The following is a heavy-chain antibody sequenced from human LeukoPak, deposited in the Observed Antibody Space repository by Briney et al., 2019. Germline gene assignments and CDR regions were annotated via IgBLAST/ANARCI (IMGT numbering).Heavy chain of an antibody. V-gene: IGHV3-23*01. J-gene: IGHJ5*02. CDR3: ATSPPYYDFWSGYYPQNPNWFDP. CDR2: ISGSGGST. CDR1: GFTFSSYA. D-gene: IGHD3-3*01. Sequence: GGSLRLSCAASGFTFSSYAMSWVRQAPGKGLEWVSAISGSGGSTYYADSVKGRFTISRDNSKNTLYLQMNSLRAEDTAVYYCATSPPYYDFWSGYYPQNPNWFDPWGQGTLVTVSS.